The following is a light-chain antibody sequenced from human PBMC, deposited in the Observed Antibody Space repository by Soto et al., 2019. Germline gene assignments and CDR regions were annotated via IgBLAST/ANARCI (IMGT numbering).Light chain of an antibody. CDR3: HQYNDWPLT. V-gene: IGKV3-15*01. J-gene: IGKJ4*01. CDR1: QSVGSH. Sequence: EIVLTQSPATLSVSPGERGTLSCRASQSVGSHLAWYQQKPGQAPRLLIYGASTRATGIPARFSASGSETEFTLTISSLQSEDFAVYYCHQYNDWPLTFGGGTKVEIE. CDR2: GAS.